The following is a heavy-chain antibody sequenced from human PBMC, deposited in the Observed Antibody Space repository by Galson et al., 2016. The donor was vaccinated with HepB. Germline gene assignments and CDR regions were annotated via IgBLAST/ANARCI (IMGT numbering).Heavy chain of an antibody. Sequence: QAPGKGLEWVANIKEDGSERYFVDSVKGRFTVSRDNAKNSLYLQMNSLRVDDTAVYYCSRDRRGSGWYNDHWGRGTLVTVSS. D-gene: IGHD6-19*01. V-gene: IGHV3-7*01. CDR2: IKEDGSER. CDR3: SRDRRGSGWYNDH. J-gene: IGHJ4*02.